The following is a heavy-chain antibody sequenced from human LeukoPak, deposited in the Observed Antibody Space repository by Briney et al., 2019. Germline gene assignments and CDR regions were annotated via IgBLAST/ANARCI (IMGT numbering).Heavy chain of an antibody. CDR3: ARVAGIAAAGMIDY. CDR1: GFTFSSYW. J-gene: IGHJ4*02. D-gene: IGHD6-13*01. Sequence: GGSLRLSCAASGFTFSSYWMHWVRQAPGKGLVWVSRINSDGSSTNYADSVKGRFTISRDNAKNTLYLQMNSLRAEDTALYYCARVAGIAAAGMIDYWGQGTLVTVSS. CDR2: INSDGSST. V-gene: IGHV3-74*01.